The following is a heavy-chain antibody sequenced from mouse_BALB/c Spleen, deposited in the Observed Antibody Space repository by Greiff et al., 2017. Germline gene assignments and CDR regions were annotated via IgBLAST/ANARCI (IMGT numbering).Heavy chain of an antibody. V-gene: IGHV1-12*01. CDR3: ARNYYRSYFDY. J-gene: IGHJ2*01. D-gene: IGHD2-14*01. Sequence: VQLQQPGAELVKPGASVKMSCKASGYTFTSYNMHWVKQTPGQGLEWIGAIYPGNGDTSYNQKFKGKATLTADKSSSTAYMQLSSLTSEDSAVYYCARNYYRSYFDYWGQGTTLTVSS. CDR2: IYPGNGDT. CDR1: GYTFTSYN.